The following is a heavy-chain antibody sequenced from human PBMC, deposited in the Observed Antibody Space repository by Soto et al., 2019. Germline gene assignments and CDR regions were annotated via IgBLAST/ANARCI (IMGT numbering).Heavy chain of an antibody. CDR3: AKDPSSGFAMENYFDY. D-gene: IGHD3-10*01. CDR2: ISGSSTST. Sequence: EVQLSGSGGGLGQPGGSLRLSCAASGFTFSSYAMSWVRQAPGKGLEWVSAISGSSTSTYYADSVKGRFTISRDNSKNALYLQMSSLRAEDTAVYYCAKDPSSGFAMENYFDYWGQGTLVTVSS. V-gene: IGHV3-23*01. J-gene: IGHJ4*02. CDR1: GFTFSSYA.